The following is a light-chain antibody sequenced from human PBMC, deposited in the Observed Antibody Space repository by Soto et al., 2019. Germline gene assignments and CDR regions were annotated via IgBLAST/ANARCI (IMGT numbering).Light chain of an antibody. CDR2: DAY. V-gene: IGKV3-11*01. CDR1: QSFRGL. Sequence: EVVLKQSPDTLSLSPGERATLSCRASQSFRGLLAWYQQKPGQAPRLLIYDAYNRATGIPPRFSGSGSGTDFTLTISSLELEDSAVYYCQQRHMWPITFGQGTRLEI. CDR3: QQRHMWPIT. J-gene: IGKJ5*01.